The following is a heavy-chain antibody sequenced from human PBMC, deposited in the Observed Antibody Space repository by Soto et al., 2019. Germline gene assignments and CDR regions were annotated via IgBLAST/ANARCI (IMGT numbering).Heavy chain of an antibody. CDR3: ARAVDCNTANCLDDFHDSNIDV. CDR1: DDSINNTDW. CDR2: IFHTGGK. V-gene: IGHV4-4*02. Sequence: SETLSLTCFVSDDSINNTDWWSWVRQAPGKGLEWIGEIFHTGGKSYMPSLRGRIPLPVDTSKNQCSRKLTSVTAGATAVYYFARAVDCNTANCLDDFHDSNIDVWGQGTAVTVSS. D-gene: IGHD3-3*01. J-gene: IGHJ6*02.